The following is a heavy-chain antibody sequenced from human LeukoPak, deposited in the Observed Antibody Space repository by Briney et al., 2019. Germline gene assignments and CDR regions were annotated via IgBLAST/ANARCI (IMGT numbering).Heavy chain of an antibody. D-gene: IGHD6-19*01. CDR1: GYTFTTYD. J-gene: IGHJ5*02. CDR2: MNPNSGNT. CDR3: ARGRGSGHKENWFDP. V-gene: IGHV1-8*01. Sequence: ASVKVSCKASGYTFTTYDINWVRQATGQGLEWMGWMNPNSGNTGYAQKFQGRVTMTRNTPITTAYMELSSLRSGDTAVYYCARGRGSGHKENWFDPWGQGTLVTVSS.